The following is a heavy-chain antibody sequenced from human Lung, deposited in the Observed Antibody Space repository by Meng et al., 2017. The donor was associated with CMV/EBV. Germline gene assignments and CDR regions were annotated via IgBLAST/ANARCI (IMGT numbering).Heavy chain of an antibody. CDR3: ARGERDTSASRSFDS. V-gene: IGHV3-74*01. D-gene: IGHD6-6*01. CDR1: GFIFSDYW. J-gene: IGHJ5*01. CDR2: INGDGNSI. Sequence: GESXKISCAASGFIFSDYWMHWVRQAPGKGLVWVSRINGDGNSIRDADSVKGRFTISRDNAKNTLYLEMNSLRAEDTAVYYCARGERDTSASRSFDSWGEGXLVTVSS.